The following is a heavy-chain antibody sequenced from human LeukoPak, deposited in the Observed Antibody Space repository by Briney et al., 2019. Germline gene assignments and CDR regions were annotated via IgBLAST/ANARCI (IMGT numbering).Heavy chain of an antibody. CDR3: ARNAGGSYDYNWFDP. V-gene: IGHV4-34*01. J-gene: IGHJ5*02. D-gene: IGHD1-26*01. CDR2: INHSGST. Sequence: SETLSLTCAVYGGSFSGYYWSWIRQPPGKGLEWIGEINHSGSTNYNPSLRSRVTISVDTSKNQFSLKLSSVTAADTAVYYCARNAGGSYDYNWFDPWGQGTLVTVSS. CDR1: GGSFSGYY.